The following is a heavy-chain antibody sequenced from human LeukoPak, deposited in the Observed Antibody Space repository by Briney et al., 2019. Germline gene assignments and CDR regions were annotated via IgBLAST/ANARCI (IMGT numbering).Heavy chain of an antibody. CDR3: ATVTPPPTDIVVVPAAITYYYYYMDV. V-gene: IGHV1-24*01. CDR1: GYTLTELS. J-gene: IGHJ6*03. Sequence: ASVKVSCKVSGYTLTELSMHWVRQAPGKGLEWMGGFDPEDGETIYAQKFQGRVTMTEDTSTDTAYMELSSLRSEDTAVYYCATVTPPPTDIVVVPAAITYYYYYMDVWGKGTTVTVSS. CDR2: FDPEDGET. D-gene: IGHD2-2*01.